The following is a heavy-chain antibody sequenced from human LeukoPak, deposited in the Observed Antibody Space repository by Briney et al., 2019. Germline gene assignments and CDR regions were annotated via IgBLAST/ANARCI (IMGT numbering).Heavy chain of an antibody. J-gene: IGHJ6*02. D-gene: IGHD3-10*01. CDR3: ARDWAPYGSVYYGMDV. CDR1: GGSISSYY. CDR2: IYYSGST. Sequence: PSETLSLTCTVSGGSISSYYWSWIRQPPGRGLEWITYIYYSGSTNYNPSLKSRVTISVDTSKNQFSLKLTSVTAADTAVYYCARDWAPYGSVYYGMDVWGQGTTVTVSS. V-gene: IGHV4-59*01.